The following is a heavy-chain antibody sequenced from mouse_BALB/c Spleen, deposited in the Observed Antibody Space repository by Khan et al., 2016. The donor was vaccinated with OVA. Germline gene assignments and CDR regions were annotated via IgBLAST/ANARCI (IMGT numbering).Heavy chain of an antibody. J-gene: IGHJ3*01. CDR1: GFNITDYY. Sequence: VQLQQSGAELVRPGALVKLSCKASGFNITDYYIHWVMQRPEQGLEWIGWIDPENGNTIYDPKFQGQARITADTSSNTAYLHLSSLTSEDTAVYFCARSGYFAWFPYWGQGTLVTVSA. V-gene: IGHV14-1*02. CDR3: ARSGYFAWFPY. D-gene: IGHD2-3*01. CDR2: IDPENGNT.